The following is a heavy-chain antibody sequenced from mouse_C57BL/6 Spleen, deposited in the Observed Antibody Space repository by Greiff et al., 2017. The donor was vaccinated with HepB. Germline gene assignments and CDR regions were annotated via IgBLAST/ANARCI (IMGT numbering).Heavy chain of an antibody. V-gene: IGHV1-53*01. CDR3: ARSELPWFAY. Sequence: QVQLQQPGTELVKPGAQVNLSCKASGYTFTSYGRHWVKQRPGQGLEWIGNINPSNGGTNYNEKFKSKATLTVDKSSSTAYMQLSSLTSEDSAVYYCARSELPWFAYWGQGTLVTVSA. J-gene: IGHJ3*01. CDR1: GYTFTSYG. CDR2: INPSNGGT.